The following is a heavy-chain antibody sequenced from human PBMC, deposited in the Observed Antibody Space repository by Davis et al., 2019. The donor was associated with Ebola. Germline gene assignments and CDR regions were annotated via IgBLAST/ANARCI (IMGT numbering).Heavy chain of an antibody. CDR2: FYRGDYV. CDR1: GFTFGSYA. J-gene: IGHJ3*02. Sequence: GESLKISCAASGFTFGSYAMSWVRQAPGKGLEWVSLFYRGDYVYYADSVRNRFTISRDKSRNTLYLQMNALKVEDTAVYYCARPLMLYGYDNDAFEMWGQGTRVTVS. V-gene: IGHV3-66*04. CDR3: ARPLMLYGYDNDAFEM. D-gene: IGHD5-18*01.